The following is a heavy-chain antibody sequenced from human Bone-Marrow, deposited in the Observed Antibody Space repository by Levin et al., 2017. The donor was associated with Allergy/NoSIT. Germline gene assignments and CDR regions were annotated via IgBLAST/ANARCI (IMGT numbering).Heavy chain of an antibody. V-gene: IGHV3-23*01. CDR1: GFTFSSYA. Sequence: GGSLRLSCAASGFTFSSYAMSWVRQSPGKGMEWVSAIRGGGETTFYADSVRGRFTISRDNSKNTLFLQMNSLRAEDTAVYFCARDLRWYYSNSAGYYRDSWGQGTKVTVSS. CDR3: ARDLRWYYSNSAGYYRDS. CDR2: IRGGGETT. D-gene: IGHD1/OR15-1a*01. J-gene: IGHJ4*02.